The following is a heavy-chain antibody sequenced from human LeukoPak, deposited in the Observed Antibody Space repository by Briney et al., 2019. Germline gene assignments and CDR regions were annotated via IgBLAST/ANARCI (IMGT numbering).Heavy chain of an antibody. CDR2: NNFAGRG. V-gene: IGHV4-4*07. CDR3: ARDRQHSYGSDLDH. D-gene: IGHD5-18*01. J-gene: IGHJ4*02. CDR1: GGYIHTYN. Sequence: LDTLPLTYTVSGGYIHTYNWMWIRQPAGKGLEFIGRNNFAGRGYYNPSLKSRVTISVDSPSNHFSLELTSVTAADTAVYYCARDRQHSYGSDLDHWGQGILVTVSS.